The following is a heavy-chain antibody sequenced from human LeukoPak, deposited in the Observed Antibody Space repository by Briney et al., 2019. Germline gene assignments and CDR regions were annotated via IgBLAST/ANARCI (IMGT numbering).Heavy chain of an antibody. D-gene: IGHD1-14*01. Sequence: PGGSLRLSCAASGFTFSSYEMNWVRQAPGKGLEWVSYISSSGSTIYYADSVKGRFTISRDNAKNTLYLQMNSLRAEDTAVYYCATTRVSPSAFDIWGQGTMVTVSS. V-gene: IGHV3-48*03. CDR3: ATTRVSPSAFDI. J-gene: IGHJ3*02. CDR1: GFTFSSYE. CDR2: ISSSGSTI.